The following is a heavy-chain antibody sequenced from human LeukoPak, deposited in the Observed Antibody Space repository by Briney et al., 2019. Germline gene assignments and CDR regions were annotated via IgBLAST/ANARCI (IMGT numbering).Heavy chain of an antibody. J-gene: IGHJ4*02. D-gene: IGHD6-6*01. V-gene: IGHV4-34*01. CDR2: INHSGST. Sequence: PSETLSLTCAVYGGSFSGYYWSWIRQPPGKGLEWIGEINHSGSTNYNPSLKSRVTISVDTSKNQFSLKLSSVTAADTAVYYCAREVGWWLSSSSALDYWGQGTLVTVSS. CDR1: GGSFSGYY. CDR3: AREVGWWLSSSSALDY.